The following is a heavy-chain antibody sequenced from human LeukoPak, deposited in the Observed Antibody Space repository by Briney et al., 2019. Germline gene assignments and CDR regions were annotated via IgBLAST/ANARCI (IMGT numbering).Heavy chain of an antibody. V-gene: IGHV3-64*01. CDR1: GFTFSSYA. CDR3: ARDHIVLNYYYGMDV. J-gene: IGHJ6*02. D-gene: IGHD1-26*01. Sequence: GGSLRLSCAASGFTFSSYAMHWVRQAPGKGLEYVSAISSNGGSTYYANSVKGRFTISRDNSKNTLYLQMGSLRAEDMAVYYCARDHIVLNYYYGMDVWGQGPTVTVSS. CDR2: ISSNGGST.